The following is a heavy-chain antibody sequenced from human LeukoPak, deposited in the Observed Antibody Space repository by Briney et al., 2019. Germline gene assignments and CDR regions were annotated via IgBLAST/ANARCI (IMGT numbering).Heavy chain of an antibody. J-gene: IGHJ4*02. CDR3: ARITIFGVVIIDY. CDR1: GYTFTSYD. D-gene: IGHD3-3*01. Sequence: VKVSCKASGYTFTSYDINWVRQATGQGLEWMGWMNPNSGNTGYAQKFRGRVTMTRNTSISTAYMELSSLSSEDTAVYYCARITIFGVVIIDYWGQGTLVTVSS. V-gene: IGHV1-8*01. CDR2: MNPNSGNT.